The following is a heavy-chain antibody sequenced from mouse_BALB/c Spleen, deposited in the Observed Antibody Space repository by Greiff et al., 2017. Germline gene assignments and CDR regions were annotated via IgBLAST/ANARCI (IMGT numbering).Heavy chain of an antibody. CDR2: ISSGSSTI. J-gene: IGHJ2*01. Sequence: EVKLVESGGGLVQPGGSRKLSCAASGFTFSSFGMHWVRQAPEKGLEWVAYISSGSSTIYYADTVKGRFTISRDNPKNTLFLQMTSLRSEDTAMYYCARGGRGGFDYWGQGTTLTVSS. D-gene: IGHD3-3*01. CDR1: GFTFSSFG. V-gene: IGHV5-17*02. CDR3: ARGGRGGFDY.